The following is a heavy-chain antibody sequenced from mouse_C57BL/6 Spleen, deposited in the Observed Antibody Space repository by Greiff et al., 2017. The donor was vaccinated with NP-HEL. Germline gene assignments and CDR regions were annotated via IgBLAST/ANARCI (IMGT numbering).Heavy chain of an antibody. CDR3: AREGWDGGNLYCDV. CDR1: GFTFSDFY. Sequence: EVKLVESGGGLVQSGRSLRLSCATSGFTFSDFYMEWVRQAPGKGLEWIAASRNKANDYTTEYSASVKGRFIVSRDTSQSILYLQMNALRAEDTAIYYCAREGWDGGNLYCDVWGTGTTVTVSS. D-gene: IGHD4-1*01. J-gene: IGHJ1*03. V-gene: IGHV7-1*01. CDR2: SRNKANDYTT.